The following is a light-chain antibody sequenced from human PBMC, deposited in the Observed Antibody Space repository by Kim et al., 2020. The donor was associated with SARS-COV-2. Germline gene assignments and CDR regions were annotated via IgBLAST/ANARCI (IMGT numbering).Light chain of an antibody. J-gene: IGKJ2*01. CDR2: AAS. CDR1: QSVTSY. V-gene: IGKV1-39*01. CDR3: QQADNIPYT. Sequence: DIQMTQSPSSLSASIGDRVTITCRASQSVTSYLDWYQQKPGKAPKPLIYAASSLQSGVPSRFSGSGSGTDFTLTISRLQPEDFATYYCQQADNIPYTFGQGTKLEI.